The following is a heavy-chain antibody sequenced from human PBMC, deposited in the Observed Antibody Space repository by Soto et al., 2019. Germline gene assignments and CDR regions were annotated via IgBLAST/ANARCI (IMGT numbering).Heavy chain of an antibody. CDR2: IYYSGST. CDR3: ARVWGGAFDI. V-gene: IGHV4-59*01. Sequence: QVQLQESGPGLVKPSETLSLTCTASGGAISRYYWSWIRQPPGKGLEWFGYIYYSGSTTYNPSLKRRVTISVDTSKNQFSLKLSSVTAADTAVYYCARVWGGAFDIWGQGTMLTVSS. J-gene: IGHJ3*02. D-gene: IGHD3-10*01. CDR1: GGAISRYY.